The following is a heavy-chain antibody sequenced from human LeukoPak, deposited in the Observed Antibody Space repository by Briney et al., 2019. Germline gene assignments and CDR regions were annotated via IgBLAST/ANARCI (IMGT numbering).Heavy chain of an antibody. CDR3: ARRSAGGITIFGVVTKASGAFDI. CDR1: GYSFTSYW. V-gene: IGHV5-51*01. CDR2: IYPGASDS. D-gene: IGHD3-3*01. Sequence: GESLKISCKGSGYSFTSYWIGWVRQMPGKGLEWMVSIYPGASDSRYSPSFQGQVTSSADKSISTAYLQWSSLKASDTAMYYCARRSAGGITIFGVVTKASGAFDIWGQGTMVTVSS. J-gene: IGHJ3*02.